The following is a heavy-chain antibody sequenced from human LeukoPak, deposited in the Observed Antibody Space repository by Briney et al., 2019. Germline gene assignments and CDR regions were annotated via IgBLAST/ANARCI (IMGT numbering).Heavy chain of an antibody. V-gene: IGHV1-24*01. J-gene: IGHJ4*02. CDR1: GYTLTELS. CDR2: FDPEDGET. CDR3: ARGGYYYDSSGYNSLDY. Sequence: GASVKVSCKVSGYTLTELSMHWVRQAPGKGLEWMGGFDPEDGETIYAQKFQGRVTMTEDTSTDTAYVELSSLRSEDTAVYYCARGGYYYDSSGYNSLDYWGQGTLVTVSS. D-gene: IGHD3-22*01.